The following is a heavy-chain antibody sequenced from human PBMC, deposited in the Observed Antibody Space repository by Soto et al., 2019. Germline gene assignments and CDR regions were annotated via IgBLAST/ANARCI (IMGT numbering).Heavy chain of an antibody. V-gene: IGHV4-61*01. Sequence: PSETLSLTCTVSGGSVTSGSYYWSWIRQPPGKGLEWIGYIYYSGSTNYNPSLKSRVTISVDTSKNEFSLKLSSVTAADTAVYYCATSGTGTYFDYWGQGTLVTVSS. D-gene: IGHD1-1*01. CDR2: IYYSGST. CDR1: GGSVTSGSYY. J-gene: IGHJ4*02. CDR3: ATSGTGTYFDY.